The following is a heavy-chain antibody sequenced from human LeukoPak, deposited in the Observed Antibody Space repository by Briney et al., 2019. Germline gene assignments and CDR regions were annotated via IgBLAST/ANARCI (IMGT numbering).Heavy chain of an antibody. Sequence: GESLKISCKGSGYRFNRYWIGWVRQMPGKGLEWMGIVYPGDFDTRYSPSFQGHVTISADKSTSSAYLQWSRLKASDTAMYYCARLYGSGSYYNHPDYWGQGTLVTVSS. CDR2: VYPGDFDT. V-gene: IGHV5-51*01. D-gene: IGHD3-10*01. J-gene: IGHJ4*02. CDR3: ARLYGSGSYYNHPDY. CDR1: GYRFNRYW.